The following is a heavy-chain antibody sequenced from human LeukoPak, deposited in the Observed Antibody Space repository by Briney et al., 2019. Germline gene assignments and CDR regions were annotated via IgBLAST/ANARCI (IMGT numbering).Heavy chain of an antibody. CDR2: IIPILGTA. V-gene: IGHV1-69*05. CDR3: ARVSGITGTLSDYYYMDV. J-gene: IGHJ6*03. Sequence: ASVKVSCKASGGTFSSYAISWVRQAPGQGLEWMGGIIPILGTANYAQKFQGRVTITTDESTSTAYMELSSLRSEDTAVYYCARVSGITGTLSDYYYMDVWGKGTTVTVSS. CDR1: GGTFSSYA. D-gene: IGHD1-7*01.